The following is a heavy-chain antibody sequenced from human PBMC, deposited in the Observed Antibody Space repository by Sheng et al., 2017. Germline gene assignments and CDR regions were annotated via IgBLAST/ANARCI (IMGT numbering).Heavy chain of an antibody. D-gene: IGHD3-10*01. CDR3: ARDPMIQGNY. J-gene: IGHJ4*02. V-gene: IGHV3-74*01. CDR1: GFTFSNYW. Sequence: EVQPVESGGGLVQPGGSLRLSCAASGFTFSNYWMHWVRQVPGKGPAWVSRISADGSSTDYADSVKGRFTISRDNAKNTLYLQMNSLRVEDTAVYYCARDPMIQGNYWGQGTLVTVSS. CDR2: ISADGSST.